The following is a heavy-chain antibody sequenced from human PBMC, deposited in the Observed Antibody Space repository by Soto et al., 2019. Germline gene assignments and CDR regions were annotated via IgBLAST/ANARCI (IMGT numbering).Heavy chain of an antibody. CDR3: ARDLLDGVFAY. D-gene: IGHD3-3*01. CDR2: TYYRSKWYN. CDR1: GDSVSRNSAG. V-gene: IGHV6-1*01. J-gene: IGHJ4*02. Sequence: SQTLSLTCAISGDSVSRNSAGWNWIRQSPSRGLEWLGRTYYRSKWYNDYALSVKGRITINPDTSKNQSSLQLNSVTPEDTAVYYCARDLLDGVFAYWGQGTPVTVSS.